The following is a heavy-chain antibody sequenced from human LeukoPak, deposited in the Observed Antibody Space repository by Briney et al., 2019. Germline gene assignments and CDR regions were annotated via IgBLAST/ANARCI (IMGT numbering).Heavy chain of an antibody. CDR2: INHSRST. V-gene: IGHV4-34*01. D-gene: IGHD1-26*01. CDR1: GGSFSGYY. Sequence: SETLSLTCAVYGGSFSGYYWSWIRQPPGKGLQWIGEINHSRSTNYNPSLKSRVTISLDTSKNQFSLRLSSATAADTAVYYCARDVGATPGWFDPWGQGTLVTVSS. J-gene: IGHJ5*02. CDR3: ARDVGATPGWFDP.